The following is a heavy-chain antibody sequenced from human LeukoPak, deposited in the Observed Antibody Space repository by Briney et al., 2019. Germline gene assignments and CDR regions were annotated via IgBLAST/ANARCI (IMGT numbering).Heavy chain of an antibody. CDR1: GFTFSSYG. V-gene: IGHV3-30*18. J-gene: IGHJ4*02. Sequence: PGGSLRLSCAASGFTFSSYGTHWVRQAPGKGLEWVAVISYDGSNKYYADSVRGRFTISRDNSKNTLYLQMNSLRAEDTAVYYCAKGRWLQFCCFPFDYWGQGTLVTVSS. CDR2: ISYDGSNK. CDR3: AKGRWLQFCCFPFDY. D-gene: IGHD5-24*01.